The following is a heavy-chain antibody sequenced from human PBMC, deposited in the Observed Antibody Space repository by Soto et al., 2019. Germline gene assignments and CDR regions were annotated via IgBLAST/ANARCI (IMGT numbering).Heavy chain of an antibody. Sequence: EVQLVESGGGLVQPGGFLRLSCAASGFTFSSYDMHWVRQATGKGLEWVSAIGTAGDTYYPGSVKGRFTISRENAKNSLYLQMNSLRAGDTAVYYCARAGYSYGHYYYGMDVWGQGTTVTVSS. V-gene: IGHV3-13*01. D-gene: IGHD5-18*01. CDR3: ARAGYSYGHYYYGMDV. CDR1: GFTFSSYD. J-gene: IGHJ6*02. CDR2: IGTAGDT.